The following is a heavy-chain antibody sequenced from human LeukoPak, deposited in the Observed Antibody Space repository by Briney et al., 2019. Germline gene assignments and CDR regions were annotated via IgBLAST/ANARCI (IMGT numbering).Heavy chain of an antibody. J-gene: IGHJ4*02. V-gene: IGHV1-8*01. D-gene: IGHD3-22*01. CDR2: MNPNSGNT. CDR1: GYTFTSYD. CDR3: ARGGFRTYYYDSSGYYGNDY. Sequence: ASVTDSCKASGYTFTSYDINWVRQATGQGLEWMGWMNPNSGNTGYAQKFQGRVTMTRNTSISTAYMELSSLRSEDTAVYYCARGGFRTYYYDSSGYYGNDYWGQGTLVTVSS.